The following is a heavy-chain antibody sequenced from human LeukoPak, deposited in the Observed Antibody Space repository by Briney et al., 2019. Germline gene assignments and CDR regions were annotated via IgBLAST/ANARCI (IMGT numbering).Heavy chain of an antibody. CDR3: ARGAVPAAPGDWFDP. CDR1: GYTFTGYY. V-gene: IGHV1-2*02. CDR2: INPNSGGT. Sequence: ASVKVSCKASGYTFTGYYMHWVRQAPGQGLEWMGWINPNSGGTNYAQKFQGRVTMTRDTSISTAYMELSRLRSDDTAVYYCARGAVPAAPGDWFDPWGQGTLVTVSS. D-gene: IGHD2-2*01. J-gene: IGHJ5*02.